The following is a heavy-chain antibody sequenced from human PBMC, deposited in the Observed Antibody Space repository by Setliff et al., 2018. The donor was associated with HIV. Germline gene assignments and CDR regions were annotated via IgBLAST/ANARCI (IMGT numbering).Heavy chain of an antibody. V-gene: IGHV3-21*04. J-gene: IGHJ3*01. D-gene: IGHD2-15*01. CDR1: GFTFSSYS. Sequence: LRLSCAASGFTFSSYSMNWVRQAPGKGLEWVSSISSSSSYIYYADSVKGRFTISRDNAKNSLYLQMDSLSAEDTAVYYCARLGHCYGGGCNFDTFDVWGQGTMVTVSS. CDR3: ARLGHCYGGGCNFDTFDV. CDR2: ISSSSSYI.